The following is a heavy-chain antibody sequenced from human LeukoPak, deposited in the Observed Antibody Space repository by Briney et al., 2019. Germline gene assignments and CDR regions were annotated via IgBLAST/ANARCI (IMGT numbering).Heavy chain of an antibody. CDR2: INPSGGST. J-gene: IGHJ4*02. Sequence: GASVKVSCKASGYTFTSYYMHWVRQAPGQGLEWMGIINPSGGSTSYAQKLQGRVTMTTDTSTSTAYMELRSLRSDDTAVYYCARDGRDDSSGYPPIDYWGQGTLVTVSS. CDR3: ARDGRDDSSGYPPIDY. V-gene: IGHV1-46*01. D-gene: IGHD3-22*01. CDR1: GYTFTSYY.